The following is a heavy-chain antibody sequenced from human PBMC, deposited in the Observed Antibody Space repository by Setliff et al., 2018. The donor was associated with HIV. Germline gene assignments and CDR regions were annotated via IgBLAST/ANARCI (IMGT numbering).Heavy chain of an antibody. CDR1: GGSISAHY. D-gene: IGHD6-13*01. Sequence: PSETLSLTCTVSGGSISAHYWNWFRQPAGKGLEWIGRVYIRGSPNSNPSLMSRVTTSVDTSKNQFSLRLRSVTAADTAVYYCARVSCSSWYSIPRYYYYSMDVWGNGTTVTVSS. CDR2: VYIRGSP. V-gene: IGHV4-4*07. J-gene: IGHJ6*03. CDR3: ARVSCSSWYSIPRYYYYSMDV.